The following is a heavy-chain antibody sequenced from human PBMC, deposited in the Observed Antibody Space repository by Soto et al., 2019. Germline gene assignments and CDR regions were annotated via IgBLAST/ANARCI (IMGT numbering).Heavy chain of an antibody. CDR2: ISSSSSYI. D-gene: IGHD6-13*01. Sequence: EVQLVESGGGLVKPGGSLRLSCAASGFTFSSYSMNWVRQAPGKGLEWVSSISSSSSYIYYADSVKGRFTISRDNAKNSRYLQMNSLRAEDTAVYYCARVAAAGTLAFDYWGQGTLVTVSS. V-gene: IGHV3-21*01. J-gene: IGHJ4*02. CDR1: GFTFSSYS. CDR3: ARVAAAGTLAFDY.